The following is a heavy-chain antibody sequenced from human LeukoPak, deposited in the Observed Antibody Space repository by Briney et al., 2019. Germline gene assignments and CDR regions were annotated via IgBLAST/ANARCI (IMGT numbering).Heavy chain of an antibody. V-gene: IGHV3-33*01. CDR3: ARGHSGYDGTYFDY. D-gene: IGHD5-12*01. J-gene: IGHJ4*02. Sequence: PGRSLRLSCAASGFTFSSYGMHWVRQAPGKGLEWLAVIWYDGSNKYHADSVKGRFTISRDNSKNTLYLQMNSLRAEDTAVYYCARGHSGYDGTYFDYWGQGTLVTVSS. CDR1: GFTFSSYG. CDR2: IWYDGSNK.